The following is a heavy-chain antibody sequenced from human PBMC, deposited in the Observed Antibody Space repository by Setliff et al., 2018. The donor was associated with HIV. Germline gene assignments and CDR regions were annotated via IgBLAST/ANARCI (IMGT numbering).Heavy chain of an antibody. V-gene: IGHV4-59*11. J-gene: IGHJ5*02. Sequence: SETLSLTCSVSGASIRGHYWSWIRQSPGKGLEWIGNIYYSGNTNYNPSFKSRVTISVDTSKNQFSLKLSSVTAADTAVYFCARDVGGFTVFAVPRGGFDPWGQGTLVTVSS. D-gene: IGHD3-3*01. CDR2: IYYSGNT. CDR1: GASIRGHY. CDR3: ARDVGGFTVFAVPRGGFDP.